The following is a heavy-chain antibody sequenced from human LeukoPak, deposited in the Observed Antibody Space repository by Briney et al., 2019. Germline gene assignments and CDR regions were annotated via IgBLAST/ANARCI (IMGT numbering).Heavy chain of an antibody. J-gene: IGHJ4*02. CDR1: GGSFSGYY. CDR2: INHSGST. CDR3: ARGATQDY. Sequence: SETLSLTCAVYGGSFSGYYWSWIRQPPGKGLEWIGEINHSGSTNYNPSLKSRATISADTSKNQFSLKLSSVTAADTAVYYCARGATQDYWGQGTLVTVSS. V-gene: IGHV4-34*01.